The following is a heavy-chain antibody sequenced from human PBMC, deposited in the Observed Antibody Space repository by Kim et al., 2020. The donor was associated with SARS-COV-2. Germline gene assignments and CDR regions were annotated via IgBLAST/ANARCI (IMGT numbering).Heavy chain of an antibody. Sequence: PTYAQGITGRFVFSLDPSVSTAYLQINSLKAEDSAVYYCARDVNPYGIDVWGQGTTVTVSS. CDR3: ARDVNPYGIDV. J-gene: IGHJ6*02. V-gene: IGHV7-4-1*02. CDR2: P.